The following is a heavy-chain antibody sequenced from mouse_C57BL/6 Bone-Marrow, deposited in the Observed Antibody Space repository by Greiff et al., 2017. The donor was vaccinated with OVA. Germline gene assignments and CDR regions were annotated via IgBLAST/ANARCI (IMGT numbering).Heavy chain of an antibody. CDR3: ARRGTTVVAGFDY. D-gene: IGHD1-1*01. Sequence: EVKLVESGGDLVKPGGSLKLSCAASGFTFSSYGMSWVRQTPDKRLEWVATISSGGSYNYYPDSVKGRFTISRDNAKNTLYLQMSSLQSEDTAMYYCARRGTTVVAGFDYWGQGTTLTVSS. CDR1: GFTFSSYG. CDR2: ISSGGSYN. J-gene: IGHJ2*01. V-gene: IGHV5-6*02.